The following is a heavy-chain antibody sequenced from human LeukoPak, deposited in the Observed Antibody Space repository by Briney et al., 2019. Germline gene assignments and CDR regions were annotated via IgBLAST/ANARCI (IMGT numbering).Heavy chain of an antibody. Sequence: GGSLRLSCAASGFTFSSYAMSWVRQAPGKGLEWVSAISGSGGSTYYADSVKGRFTISRDNSKNTLYLQMNSLRAEDTAVYYCATIGPRRLWFGELHLDYWGQGTLVTVSS. CDR2: ISGSGGST. D-gene: IGHD3-10*01. CDR3: ATIGPRRLWFGELHLDY. CDR1: GFTFSSYA. V-gene: IGHV3-23*01. J-gene: IGHJ4*02.